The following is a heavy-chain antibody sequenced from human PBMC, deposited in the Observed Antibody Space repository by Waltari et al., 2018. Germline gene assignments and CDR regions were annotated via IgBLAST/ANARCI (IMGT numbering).Heavy chain of an antibody. Sequence: EVQLVESGGGLVQPGGSLRLSCAASKFTFSAFWMNWVRQAPGKGLEWLAIIKEDGSETHFVDSVKGRFTSSRDNARNLLFLQMNNLRAEDTAVYYCVRGQGFLLDYWGQGTLVTVSS. CDR1: KFTFSAFW. CDR2: IKEDGSET. D-gene: IGHD3-3*01. J-gene: IGHJ4*02. CDR3: VRGQGFLLDY. V-gene: IGHV3-7*01.